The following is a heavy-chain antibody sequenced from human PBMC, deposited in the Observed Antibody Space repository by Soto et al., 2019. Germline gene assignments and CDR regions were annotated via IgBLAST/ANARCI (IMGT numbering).Heavy chain of an antibody. J-gene: IGHJ6*02. D-gene: IGHD2-21*02. Sequence: PSETLSLTCTVSGGSIISGDYYWSWIRQPPGKGLEWIGYIYYSGDTSYNPSLKSRVTISIDTSKNQFSLKLSSVTAADTAFYYCAREGALLFRGNSDYYSTMDVWGQGTTVTVSS. CDR3: AREGALLFRGNSDYYSTMDV. CDR2: IYYSGDT. V-gene: IGHV4-30-4*08. CDR1: GGSIISGDYY.